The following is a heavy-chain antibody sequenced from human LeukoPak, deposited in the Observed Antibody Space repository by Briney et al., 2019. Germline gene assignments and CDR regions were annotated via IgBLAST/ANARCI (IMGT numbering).Heavy chain of an antibody. J-gene: IGHJ2*01. CDR1: GFTLSSYT. CDR2: ISSSSSYI. CDR3: ARDWRNKYSNSWSRGEWYFDL. D-gene: IGHD6-13*01. Sequence: GGSLRLSCEVSGFTLSSYTMNWVRQAPGKGLEWVSSISSSSSYIYYADSVKGRFSISRDNARNSLYLQMNSLTAEDTAVYYCARDWRNKYSNSWSRGEWYFDLWGRGTLVTVSS. V-gene: IGHV3-21*01.